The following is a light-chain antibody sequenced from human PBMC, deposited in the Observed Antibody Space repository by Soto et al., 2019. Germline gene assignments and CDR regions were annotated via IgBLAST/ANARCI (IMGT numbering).Light chain of an antibody. CDR1: QAIRSTS. J-gene: IGKJ1*01. V-gene: IGKV3-20*01. Sequence: EIVLTQSPGTLSLSPGEGATLSCRASQAIRSTSLVWYQKKPGQAPRLLMYGGSTRASGFPDRFSGRGFETDFTLTITDVEPEDFAVYFCQQYSDSTWTFGQGTRVEI. CDR3: QQYSDSTWT. CDR2: GGS.